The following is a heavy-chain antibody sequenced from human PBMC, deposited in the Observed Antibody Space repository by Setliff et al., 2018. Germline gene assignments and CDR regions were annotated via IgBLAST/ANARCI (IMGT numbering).Heavy chain of an antibody. Sequence: PSETLSLTCTVSGGSISSYYWSWIRQPAGKGLEWIGRIYTSGSNNSNPSLKGRLTMSVDTAKNQFSLKLTSVTAADTAVYYCARESSEVAGRKFDYWGQGTLVTVSS. CDR2: IYTSGSN. J-gene: IGHJ4*02. CDR1: GGSISSYY. CDR3: ARESSEVAGRKFDY. V-gene: IGHV4-4*07. D-gene: IGHD6-19*01.